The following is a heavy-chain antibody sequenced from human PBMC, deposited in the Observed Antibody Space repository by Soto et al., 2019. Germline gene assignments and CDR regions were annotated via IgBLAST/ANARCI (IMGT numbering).Heavy chain of an antibody. V-gene: IGHV4-30-2*01. D-gene: IGHD3-10*01. J-gene: IGHJ4*02. CDR1: GGSISSGGYS. Sequence: SETLSLTCAVSGGSISSGGYSWSWIRQPPGKGLEWIGYIYHSGSTYYNPSLKSRVTISVDRSRNQFSLKLSSVTAADTAVYYCARGPYGSGSYHYWGQGTLVTVSS. CDR3: ARGPYGSGSYHY. CDR2: IYHSGST.